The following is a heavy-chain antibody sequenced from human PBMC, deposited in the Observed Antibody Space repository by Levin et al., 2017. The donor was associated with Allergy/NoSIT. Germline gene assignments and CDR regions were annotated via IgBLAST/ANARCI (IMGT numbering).Heavy chain of an antibody. CDR1: GYTFKNYG. D-gene: IGHD2-2*01. Sequence: GASVKVSCKASGYTFKNYGISLVRQAPGQGLEWMGWISTHNGNTNYAQSFQGRVTMTTDTSTSTADMELRSLISDDTAVYYCARFVVTPVSYFYMDVWGKGTTVTVSS. CDR2: ISTHNGNT. CDR3: ARFVVTPVSYFYMDV. J-gene: IGHJ6*03. V-gene: IGHV1-18*01.